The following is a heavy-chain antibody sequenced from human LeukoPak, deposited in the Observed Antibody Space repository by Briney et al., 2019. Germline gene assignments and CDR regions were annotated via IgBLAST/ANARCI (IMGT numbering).Heavy chain of an antibody. CDR1: GGLFSNTA. J-gene: IGHJ5*02. D-gene: IGHD4-11*01. CDR2: IIPMFGRA. Sequence: SVNVSCTASGGLFSNTAINWVRQGPGQGLEWMGGIIPMFGRANYAQKFQDRVTMTEDTSTDTAYMELSSLRSEDTAVYYCATWGTPNYSKGPWFDPWGQGTLVTVSA. V-gene: IGHV1-69*06. CDR3: ATWGTPNYSKGPWFDP.